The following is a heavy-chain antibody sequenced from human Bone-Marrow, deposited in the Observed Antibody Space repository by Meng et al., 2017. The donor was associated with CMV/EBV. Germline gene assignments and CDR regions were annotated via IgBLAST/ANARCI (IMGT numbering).Heavy chain of an antibody. J-gene: IGHJ6*02. CDR1: GGTFTSYA. CDR2: INPNSGGT. Sequence: ASVKVSCKASGGTFTSYAISWLRQAPGQGLEWMGWINPNSGGTNYAQKFQGRVTMTRDTSISTAYMELSRLRSDDTAVYYCARGGAHYYYYYGMDVWGQGTTVTVSS. CDR3: ARGGAHYYYYYGMDV. V-gene: IGHV1-2*02.